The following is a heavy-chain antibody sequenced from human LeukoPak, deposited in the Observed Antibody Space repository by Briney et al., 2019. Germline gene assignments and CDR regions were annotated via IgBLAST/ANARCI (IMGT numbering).Heavy chain of an antibody. CDR1: GGSISSYY. J-gene: IGHJ2*01. V-gene: IGHV4-59*01. D-gene: IGHD3-22*01. CDR2: IYYSGST. CDR3: ARDRDSSGLRDFDL. Sequence: TSETLSLTCTVSGGSISSYYWSWIRQPPGKGLEWIGYIYYSGSTNYNPSLKSRVTISVDTSKNQFSLKLSSVTAADTAVYYCARDRDSSGLRDFDLWGRGTLVTVSA.